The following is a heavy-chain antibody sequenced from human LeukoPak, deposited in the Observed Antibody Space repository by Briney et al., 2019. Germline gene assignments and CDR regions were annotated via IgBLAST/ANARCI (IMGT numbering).Heavy chain of an antibody. CDR3: GRIAINANKGMDV. J-gene: IGHJ6*02. Sequence: AGSLRLSCAASGFKFSDHYIDWVRQAPGKGLEWVGRSRNKASSYTTEYAASVEGRLTISRDVSASTLYLQMNSLRAEDTAVYYCGRIAINANKGMDVWGQGTTVTVSS. V-gene: IGHV3-72*01. CDR2: SRNKASSYTT. D-gene: IGHD1/OR15-1a*01. CDR1: GFKFSDHY.